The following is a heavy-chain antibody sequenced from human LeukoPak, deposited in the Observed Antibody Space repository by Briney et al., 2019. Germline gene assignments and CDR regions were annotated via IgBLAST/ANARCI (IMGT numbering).Heavy chain of an antibody. CDR3: AKDTSITIFGVVSSYYGMDV. V-gene: IGHV3-9*01. CDR1: GFIFDDYA. J-gene: IGHJ6*02. CDR2: ISWSSGSI. D-gene: IGHD3-3*01. Sequence: GRSLRLSCAASGFIFDDYAMHWVQQGPGKGLEWVSGISWSSGSIGYADSVKGRFTISRDNAKNSLYLQMNSLRAEDTALYYCAKDTSITIFGVVSSYYGMDVWGQGTTVTVSS.